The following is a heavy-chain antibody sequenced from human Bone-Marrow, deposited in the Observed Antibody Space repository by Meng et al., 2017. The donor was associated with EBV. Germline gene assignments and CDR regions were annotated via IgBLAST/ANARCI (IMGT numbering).Heavy chain of an antibody. CDR3: ARDPGYAGYFDY. V-gene: IGHV1-69*06. Sequence: LVQSVAEVTKRGSSVEVSCKASGATFSSYAISWVRQAPGQGLEWMGGIIPIFGTANYAQKFQGRVTITADKSTSTAYMELSSLRSEDTAVYYCARDPGYAGYFDYWGQGTLVTVSS. CDR1: GATFSSYA. D-gene: IGHD5-12*01. CDR2: IIPIFGTA. J-gene: IGHJ4*02.